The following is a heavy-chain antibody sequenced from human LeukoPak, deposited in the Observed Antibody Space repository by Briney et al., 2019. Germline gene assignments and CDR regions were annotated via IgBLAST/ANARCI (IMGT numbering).Heavy chain of an antibody. V-gene: IGHV3-21*01. CDR3: ARVITTLTTYYYYGMDV. CDR1: GFTFSSFS. D-gene: IGHD4-4*01. J-gene: IGHJ6*02. Sequence: GGSLRLSCAASGFTFSSFSMNWVRQAPGKGLEWVSSITSSSSYIYYADSVKGRFTISRDNAKNSLFLRMNSLRAEDTAVYYCARVITTLTTYYYYGMDVWGQGTTVTVSS. CDR2: ITSSSSYI.